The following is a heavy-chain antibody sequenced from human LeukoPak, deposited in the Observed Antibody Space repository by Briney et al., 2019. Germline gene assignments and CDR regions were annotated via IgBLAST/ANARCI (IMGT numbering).Heavy chain of an antibody. CDR3: ASIWYYDFWSGYRDAFDI. CDR1: GFTFSSYS. V-gene: IGHV3-33*01. J-gene: IGHJ3*02. Sequence: GGSLRLSCAASGFTFSSYSMHWVRQAPGKGLEWVAVIWYDGSNKYYADSVKGRFTISRDNSKNTLYLQMNSLRAEDTAVYYCASIWYYDFWSGYRDAFDIWGQGTMVTVSS. D-gene: IGHD3-3*01. CDR2: IWYDGSNK.